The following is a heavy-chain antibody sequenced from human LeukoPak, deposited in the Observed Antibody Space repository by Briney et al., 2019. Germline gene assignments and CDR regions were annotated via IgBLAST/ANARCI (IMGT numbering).Heavy chain of an antibody. CDR3: TTESYDT. V-gene: IGHV3-15*01. CDR1: GFTFSNVW. J-gene: IGHJ4*02. CDR2: IISKTDGGTT. Sequence: GGSLRLSCAASGFTFSNVWMSWVRLAPGKGLEWVGRIISKTDGGTTDYASPVKGRFTISRDDSKNTLYLQMNSLKTEDTAVYYCTTESYDTWGQGTLVTVSS. D-gene: IGHD3-16*01.